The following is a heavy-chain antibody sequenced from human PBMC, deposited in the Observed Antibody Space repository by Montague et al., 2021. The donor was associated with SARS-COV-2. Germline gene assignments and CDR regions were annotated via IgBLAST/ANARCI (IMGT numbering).Heavy chain of an antibody. CDR3: ARTWSDYGDYAAFDL. CDR2: IYYSGST. V-gene: IGHV4-59*13. D-gene: IGHD4-17*01. Sequence: SETLSLTCTVSGGSISTYYWNWIRQPPGKGLEWIAYIYYSGSTNYIPSLKSRATISLATSKNQFSLKLNSVTAADTAVYFCARTWSDYGDYAAFDLWGQGTMVTVSS. CDR1: GGSISTYY. J-gene: IGHJ3*01.